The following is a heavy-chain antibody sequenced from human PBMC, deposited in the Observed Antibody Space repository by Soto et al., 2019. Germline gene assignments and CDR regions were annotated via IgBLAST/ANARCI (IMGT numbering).Heavy chain of an antibody. Sequence: TSETRSLTCTVGGGCISSYYWSWIRQPPGKGLEWIGYIYYSGSTNYNPSLKSRVTISVDTSKNQFSLKLSSVTAADTAVYYCARWSGYSYGSYWYFDLWGRGTLVPVSS. CDR3: ARWSGYSYGSYWYFDL. J-gene: IGHJ2*01. CDR1: GGCISSYY. CDR2: IYYSGST. D-gene: IGHD5-18*01. V-gene: IGHV4-59*01.